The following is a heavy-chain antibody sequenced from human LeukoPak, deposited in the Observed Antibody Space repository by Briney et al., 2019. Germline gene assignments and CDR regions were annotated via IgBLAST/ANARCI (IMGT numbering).Heavy chain of an antibody. Sequence: PSETLSLTCTVSGGSISSSSYYCGWIRQPPGKGLEWIGSIYYIGSTYYNPSLKSRVPISVDTSKNQFFLKLGSVTAAGTGVYYCARVDWGSHWYFDLWGRGPLVTVSS. CDR3: ARVDWGSHWYFDL. V-gene: IGHV4-39*01. D-gene: IGHD7-27*01. J-gene: IGHJ2*01. CDR1: GGSISSSSYY. CDR2: IYYIGST.